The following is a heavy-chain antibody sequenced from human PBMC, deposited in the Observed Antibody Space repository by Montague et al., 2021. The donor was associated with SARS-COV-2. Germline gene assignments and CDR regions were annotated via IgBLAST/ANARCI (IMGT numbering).Heavy chain of an antibody. CDR2: IYYSGTT. D-gene: IGHD3-10*01. J-gene: IGHJ4*02. V-gene: IGHV4-39*02. CDR1: SGSIISSGYY. CDR3: ARGGIRGVTTPFDY. Sequence: SETLSLTCSVSSGSIISSGYYWCWIRQPPGKELKWISNIYYSGTTYYNPSLQSRGTISVDTSKNHLSLRLCSVTAADTAVYFCARGGIRGVTTPFDYWGQGSQVTVSS.